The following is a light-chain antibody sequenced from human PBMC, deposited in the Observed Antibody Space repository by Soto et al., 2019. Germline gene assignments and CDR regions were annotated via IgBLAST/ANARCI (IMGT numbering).Light chain of an antibody. CDR3: QQYGSSRIT. V-gene: IGKV3-20*01. J-gene: IGKJ5*01. Sequence: EIVLTQSPGTLSLSPGERATLSCRASQSVSSSYLAWYQQKPGQAPRLLSYGASSRATCIPDRFSGSGSGTDFTLTISRLEPEDFAVYYCQQYGSSRITFGQGPRLEIK. CDR1: QSVSSSY. CDR2: GAS.